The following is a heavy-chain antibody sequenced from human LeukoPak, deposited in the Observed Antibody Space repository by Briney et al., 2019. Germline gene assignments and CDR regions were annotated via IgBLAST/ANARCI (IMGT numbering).Heavy chain of an antibody. CDR2: ISSSGTNP. CDR3: PKDGHYDSSGFTLQY. CDR1: GFTFSNYA. J-gene: IGHJ1*01. D-gene: IGHD3-22*01. V-gene: IGHV3-23*01. Sequence: GGSLRLSCAASGFTFSNYAITWVRQAPGKGLEWVSTISSSGTNPYSADSVKGRSTISRDNSKNTLYLQMNGLRAEDTAVYYCPKDGHYDSSGFTLQYWGQGTLVTVSS.